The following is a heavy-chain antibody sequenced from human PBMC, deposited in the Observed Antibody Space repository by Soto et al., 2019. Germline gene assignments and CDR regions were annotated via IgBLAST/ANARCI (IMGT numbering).Heavy chain of an antibody. J-gene: IGHJ4*02. V-gene: IGHV3-33*01. CDR3: ARDFFRAYGYNTYYFEY. Sequence: QVQLVESGGGVVQPGTSLRLSCAASGFTFSTYGMHWVRQAPGKGLEWVAIIYYDGSHTYYGDSVKGRFTISRDNSKNTVYLQMNSLRAEDTAVYYCARDFFRAYGYNTYYFEYWGQGTLVTVSS. D-gene: IGHD1-20*01. CDR1: GFTFSTYG. CDR2: IYYDGSHT.